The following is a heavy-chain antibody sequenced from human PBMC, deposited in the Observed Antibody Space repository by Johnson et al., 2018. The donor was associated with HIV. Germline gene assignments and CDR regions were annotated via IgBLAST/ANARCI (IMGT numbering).Heavy chain of an antibody. V-gene: IGHV3-30-3*01. Sequence: SLRLSCAASGFTFSSYAMHWVRQAPGKGLEWVAVISYDGSNKYYADSVKGRFTISRDNSKNTLYLQMNSLRAEDTAVYYCASTSSGWFYAFDIWGQGTMVTVSS. CDR1: GFTFSSYA. J-gene: IGHJ3*02. D-gene: IGHD6-19*01. CDR3: ASTSSGWFYAFDI. CDR2: ISYDGSNK.